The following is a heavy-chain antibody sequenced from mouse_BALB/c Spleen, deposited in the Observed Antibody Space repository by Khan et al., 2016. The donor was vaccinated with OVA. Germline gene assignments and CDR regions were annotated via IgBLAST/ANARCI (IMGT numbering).Heavy chain of an antibody. D-gene: IGHD1-1*02. CDR3: ASGGYSAFAY. Sequence: QVQLKQSVPELVNPGASLKVSCKASGYTFTDYIIGWVKQSTRQGLEWIGEIYPGSGTTYYNEKFTGKATLTADKSSNTAYMQLSSLTSEDSAAXFCASGGYSAFAYWGQGTLVTVSS. J-gene: IGHJ3*01. CDR1: GYTFTDYI. CDR2: IYPGSGTT. V-gene: IGHV1-77*01.